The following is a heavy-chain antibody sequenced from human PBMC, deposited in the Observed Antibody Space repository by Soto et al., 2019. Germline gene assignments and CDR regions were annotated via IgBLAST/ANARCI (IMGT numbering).Heavy chain of an antibody. D-gene: IGHD3-3*01. V-gene: IGHV1-69*01. CDR2: IIPIFGTA. CDR1: GGTFSSYA. Sequence: QVQLVQSGAEVKKPGSSVKVSCKASGGTFSSYAISWVRQAPGQGLEWMGGIIPIFGTANYAQKFQGRVTITADESTSTAYMELSSLRSEDTAVYYCASRRLGVVIPNYYYGMDVWGQGTTVTVSS. J-gene: IGHJ6*02. CDR3: ASRRLGVVIPNYYYGMDV.